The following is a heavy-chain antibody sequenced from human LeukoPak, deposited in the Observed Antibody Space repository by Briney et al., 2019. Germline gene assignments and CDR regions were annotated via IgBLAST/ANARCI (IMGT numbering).Heavy chain of an antibody. V-gene: IGHV3-9*01. CDR1: GFTFDDYA. Sequence: PGGSLRLSCAASGFTFDDYAIHWVRQAPGKGLEWVSGISWSSGSIGYADSVKGRFTISRDNAKNSLYLQMNSLRAEDTALYYCAKDKSSGRGDYFDYWGQGTLVTVSS. CDR3: AKDKSSGRGDYFDY. D-gene: IGHD3-22*01. CDR2: ISWSSGSI. J-gene: IGHJ4*02.